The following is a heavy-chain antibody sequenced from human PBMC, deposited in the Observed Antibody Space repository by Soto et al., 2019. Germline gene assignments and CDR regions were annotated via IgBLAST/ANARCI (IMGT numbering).Heavy chain of an antibody. CDR1: GYIFTSYY. V-gene: IGHV1-46*01. Sequence: ASVKVSCKASGYIFTSYYIHWVRQAPGQGLEWMGWINPFDGSRMFAQSFQGRVAMTRDTSTSTVYMELSSLRSEDTAVYFCARDPGGTAYGMDVWGQGTTVTVSS. J-gene: IGHJ6*02. D-gene: IGHD3-16*01. CDR3: ARDPGGTAYGMDV. CDR2: INPFDGSR.